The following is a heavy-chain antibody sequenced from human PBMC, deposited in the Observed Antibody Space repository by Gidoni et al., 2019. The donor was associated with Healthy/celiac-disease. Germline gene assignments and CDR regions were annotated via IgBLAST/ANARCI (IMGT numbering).Heavy chain of an antibody. CDR2: ISYDGSNK. CDR1: GFTFSSYA. V-gene: IGHV3-30*04. J-gene: IGHJ4*02. Sequence: QVQLVESGGGVVQPGRALRLPCAASGFTFSSYAMHWVRQAPGKGLEWVAVISYDGSNKYYADSVKGRFTISRDNSKNTLYLQMNSLRAEDTAVYYCASQMSDSDYWGQGTLVTVSS. CDR3: ASQMSDSDY.